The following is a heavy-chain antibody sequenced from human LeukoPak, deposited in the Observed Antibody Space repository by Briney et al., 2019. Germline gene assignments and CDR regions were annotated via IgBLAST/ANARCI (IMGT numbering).Heavy chain of an antibody. D-gene: IGHD4-11*01. CDR1: GFTFSSYW. CDR2: IKQDGSEK. Sequence: GGSLRLSCAASGFTFSSYWMSWVRQAPGKGLEWVANIKQDGSEKYYVDSVKGRFTISRGNAKNSLYLQMNSLRAEDTAVYYCARGLTTVTVKDYFDYWGQGTLVTVSS. CDR3: ARGLTTVTVKDYFDY. V-gene: IGHV3-7*01. J-gene: IGHJ4*02.